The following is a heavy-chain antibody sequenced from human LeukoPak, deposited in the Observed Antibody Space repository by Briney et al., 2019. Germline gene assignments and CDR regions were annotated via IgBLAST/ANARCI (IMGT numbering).Heavy chain of an antibody. D-gene: IGHD3-22*01. V-gene: IGHV1-2*02. CDR3: ARGYYDSSDFEYLQH. J-gene: IGHJ1*01. Sequence: ASVKVSCKASGYTFTGFYMHWVRQAPGQRLEWMGWINPNTGGTNYAQKFQGRVTTTRDTSISTVYMELRRLRSDDTAVFYCARGYYDSSDFEYLQHWGQGTLVTVSS. CDR2: INPNTGGT. CDR1: GYTFTGFY.